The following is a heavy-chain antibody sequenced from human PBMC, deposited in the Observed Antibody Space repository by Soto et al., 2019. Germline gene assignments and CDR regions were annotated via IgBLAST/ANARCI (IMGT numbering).Heavy chain of an antibody. V-gene: IGHV1-18*01. Sequence: QVQLVQSGGEVKKPGASVKVSCKASGYTFTSYGISWVRQAPGQGLEWMGWISAYNGNTNYAQKLQGRVTMTTDTSTSTAYMELRRLRSDDTAVYYCARSPPYYDFWSGYYTPFDYWGQGTLVTVSS. CDR3: ARSPPYYDFWSGYYTPFDY. J-gene: IGHJ4*02. D-gene: IGHD3-3*01. CDR2: ISAYNGNT. CDR1: GYTFTSYG.